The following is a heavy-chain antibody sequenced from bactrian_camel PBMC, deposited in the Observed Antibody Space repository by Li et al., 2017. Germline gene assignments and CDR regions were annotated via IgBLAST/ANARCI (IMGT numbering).Heavy chain of an antibody. J-gene: IGHJ4*01. CDR2: ITDDGTT. CDR1: GFTSHDCE. CDR3: KTTDPVYGSNWCRYNY. D-gene: IGHD6*01. Sequence: VQLVESGGGSVQAGGSLRLSCTVPGFTSHDCEVDWYRQRSGESREWISTITDDGTTSYSDRVKGRFTISKDESKDTVYLQMNSLKPDDTAIYSCKTTDPVYGSNWCRYNYEGQGTQVTVS. V-gene: IGHV3S53*01.